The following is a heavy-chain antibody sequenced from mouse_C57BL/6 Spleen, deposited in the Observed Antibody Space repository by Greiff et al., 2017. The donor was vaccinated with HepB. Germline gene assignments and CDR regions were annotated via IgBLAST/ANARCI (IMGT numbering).Heavy chain of an antibody. CDR2: ISTGGGST. J-gene: IGHJ4*01. V-gene: IGHV5-12*01. CDR1: GFTFSDYY. D-gene: IGHD1-1*01. CDR3: ARQGDYYGSRPYYAMDY. Sequence: EVMLVESGGGLVQPGGSLKLSCAASGFTFSDYYMYWVRQTPEKRLEWVAYISTGGGSTYYPDTVKGRFTISRDNAKNTLYLQMSRLKSEDTAMYYCARQGDYYGSRPYYAMDYWGQGTSVTVSS.